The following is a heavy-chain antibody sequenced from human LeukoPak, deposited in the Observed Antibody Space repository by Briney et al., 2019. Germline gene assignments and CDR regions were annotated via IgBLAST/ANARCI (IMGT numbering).Heavy chain of an antibody. CDR3: ARDYTFYYDTTFFDY. V-gene: IGHV3-30*03. CDR1: GFTFSSYG. Sequence: PGRSLRLSCAASGFTFSSYGMHWVRQAPGKGLEWVAVISYDASNKYYADTVKGRFTISRDNSKNTLYLHMDSLRVEDTAVYFCARDYTFYYDTTFFDYWGQGTLVTVSS. D-gene: IGHD3-16*01. J-gene: IGHJ4*02. CDR2: ISYDASNK.